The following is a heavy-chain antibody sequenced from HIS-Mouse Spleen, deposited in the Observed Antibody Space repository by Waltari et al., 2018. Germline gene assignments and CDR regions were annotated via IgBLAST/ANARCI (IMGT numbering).Heavy chain of an antibody. CDR2: VNHSGST. V-gene: IGHV4-34*01. Sequence: QVQLQQWGAGLLKPSETLSLTCAVYGGSSSGYSCSWIRQPPRKGLEWIGEVNHSGSTNYNPALKSRVTISVDTSKNQFSLKLSSVTAADTAVYYCARGEAEIAAAAYYYYYGMDVWGQGTTVTVSS. J-gene: IGHJ6*02. D-gene: IGHD6-13*01. CDR1: GGSSSGYS. CDR3: ARGEAEIAAAAYYYYYGMDV.